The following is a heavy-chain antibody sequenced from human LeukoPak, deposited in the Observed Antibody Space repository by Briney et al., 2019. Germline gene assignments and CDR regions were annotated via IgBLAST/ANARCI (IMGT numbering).Heavy chain of an antibody. V-gene: IGHV3-7*05. CDR2: IKQDGSKT. Sequence: GGSLRLSCVASGFTFSRYWMSWVRQAPGKGLEWVANIKQDGSKTYYVDSVKGRFTISRDNAKNSLYLQMNSLRAEDTAVYYCARIPIAAAGDFDYWGQGTLVTVSS. J-gene: IGHJ4*02. CDR3: ARIPIAAAGDFDY. CDR1: GFTFSRYW. D-gene: IGHD6-13*01.